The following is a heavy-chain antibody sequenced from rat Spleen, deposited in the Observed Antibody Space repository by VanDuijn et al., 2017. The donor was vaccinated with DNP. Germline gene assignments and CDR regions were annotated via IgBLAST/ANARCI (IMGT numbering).Heavy chain of an antibody. J-gene: IGHJ2*01. CDR2: IQSGGNT. V-gene: IGHV2-1*01. CDR3: AVLGRYY. CDR1: GFSLTSYG. Sequence: QVQLKESGPGLVQPSQTLSLTCTVSGFSLTSYGVSWVRQPPGKGLEWMGRIQSGGNTDYNSGLKSRLSIIRDNSKSQVFLKMNSLKTEDTAMYFCAVLGRYYWGHGVMVTVSS.